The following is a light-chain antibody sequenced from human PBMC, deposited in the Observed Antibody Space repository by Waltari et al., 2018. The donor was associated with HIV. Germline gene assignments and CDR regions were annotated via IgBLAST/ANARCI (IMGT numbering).Light chain of an antibody. CDR1: QLINTN. CDR3: QQFNRWSKT. V-gene: IGKV3-15*01. J-gene: IGKJ2*01. Sequence: IVMTQSPATLSVSPRERATLSCRASQLINTNLAWYQHKPGQAPRLHIYGASTTATGVPARFSGGGSGTDFTLTISRLQSEDFAIYYCQQFNRWSKTFGQGTKVEIK. CDR2: GAS.